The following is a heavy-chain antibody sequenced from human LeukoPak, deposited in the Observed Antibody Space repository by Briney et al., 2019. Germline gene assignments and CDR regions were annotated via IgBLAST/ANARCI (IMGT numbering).Heavy chain of an antibody. CDR1: GYIFTSYY. D-gene: IGHD3-3*01. J-gene: IGHJ3*01. V-gene: IGHV1-46*01. CDR2: INPSVGST. Sequence: GASVKVSCKTSGYIFTSYYIYGVRQAPGQGLEWMRLINPSVGSTTYAQQFQGRVSMTRDMSTSTAYMELSSLRSEDTAVYYCARPSRPSSLRFGFNAWGQGTMVTVSS. CDR3: ARPSRPSSLRFGFNA.